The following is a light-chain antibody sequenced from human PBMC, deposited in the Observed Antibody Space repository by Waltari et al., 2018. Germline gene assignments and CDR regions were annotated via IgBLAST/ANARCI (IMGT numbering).Light chain of an antibody. Sequence: CYQQHPGKAPKPMLYDVSNRPLEVSHRCSGSKSGNTASLTISGLQADDEAEYYCGSYTSSTTLAFGTGTKVTVL. CDR3: GSYTSSTTLA. CDR2: DVS. V-gene: IGLV2-14*03. J-gene: IGLJ1*01.